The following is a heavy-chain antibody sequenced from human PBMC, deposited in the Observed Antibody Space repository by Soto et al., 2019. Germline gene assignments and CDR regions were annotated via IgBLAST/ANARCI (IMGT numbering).Heavy chain of an antibody. CDR1: GGSVSSGSYY. V-gene: IGHV4-61*01. CDR2: IYYSGST. D-gene: IGHD1-1*01. Sequence: QVQLQESGPGLVKPSETLSLTCTVSGGSVSSGSYYWSWIRQPPGKGLEWIGYIYYSGSTNYNPSLKSRDTISVDTSKNQFSLKLSSVTAADTAVYYCARAPNWNEQPWTDYWGQGTLVTVSS. J-gene: IGHJ4*02. CDR3: ARAPNWNEQPWTDY.